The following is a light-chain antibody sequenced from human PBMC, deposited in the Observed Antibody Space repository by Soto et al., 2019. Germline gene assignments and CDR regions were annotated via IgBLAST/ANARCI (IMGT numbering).Light chain of an antibody. CDR2: EVS. Sequence: QSVLTQPPSASGSPGQSVTISCTGTSSDVGGYNYVSWYQQHPGKAPKLMIYEVSKRPSGVPDRFSGSKSGNTASLTVSGLQAEVEADYYCSSYAGSNREVFGTGTKVTVL. CDR3: SSYAGSNREV. V-gene: IGLV2-8*01. J-gene: IGLJ1*01. CDR1: SSDVGGYNY.